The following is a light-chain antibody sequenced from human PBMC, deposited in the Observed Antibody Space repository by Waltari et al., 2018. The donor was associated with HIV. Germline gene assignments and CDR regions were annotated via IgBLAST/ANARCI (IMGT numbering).Light chain of an antibody. V-gene: IGLV2-8*01. Sequence: QSALTQPPAASGSPGQSVTISCTGTSNDIGPYNYVSWYQQYSDKAPRLLIYEVNKRPSGVPGRFSGSKSGNTASLTVSGLQAEDEADYYCSSYAGSGNLLLFGGGTKVTVL. CDR1: SNDIGPYNY. CDR2: EVN. CDR3: SSYAGSGNLLL. J-gene: IGLJ6*01.